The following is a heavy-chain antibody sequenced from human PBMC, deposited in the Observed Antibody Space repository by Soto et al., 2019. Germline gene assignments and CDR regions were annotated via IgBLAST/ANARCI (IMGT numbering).Heavy chain of an antibody. CDR3: ARVGLNVFRAANDSYNWFEP. V-gene: IGHV3-30*04. Sequence: GGSLRLSCTASGFTFSHYALHWLRQTPGKGLEWVAYISYHGNTEKYADSVKGRFTISRDNYKKEVYLQMNSLRIEDTAVYYCARVGLNVFRAANDSYNWFEPWGQGTLVTVSS. D-gene: IGHD6-25*01. CDR2: ISYHGNTE. J-gene: IGHJ5*02. CDR1: GFTFSHYA.